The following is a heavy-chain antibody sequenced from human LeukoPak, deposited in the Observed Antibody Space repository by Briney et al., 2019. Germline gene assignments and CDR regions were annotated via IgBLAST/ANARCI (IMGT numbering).Heavy chain of an antibody. CDR3: ARAYSSGWYSGKYYFDY. D-gene: IGHD6-19*01. CDR2: IYYSGST. J-gene: IGHJ4*02. CDR1: GGSISSYY. Sequence: KPSETLSLTCTVSGGSISSYYWSWIRQPPGKGLEWIGYIYYSGSTNYNPSLKSRVTISVDKSKNQFSLKLSSVTAADTAVYYCARAYSSGWYSGKYYFDYWGQGTLVTVSS. V-gene: IGHV4-59*12.